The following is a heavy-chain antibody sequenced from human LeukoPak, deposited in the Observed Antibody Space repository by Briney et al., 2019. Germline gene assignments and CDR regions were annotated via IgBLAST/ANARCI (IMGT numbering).Heavy chain of an antibody. CDR2: ISSSGSTI. CDR1: GFTFSDYY. J-gene: IGHJ6*02. Sequence: PGGSLRLSCAASGFTFSDYYMSWIRQAPGKGLEWVSYISSSGSTIYYADSVKGRFTISRDNAKNSLYLQMNSLRAEDTAVYYCAREGPVPAAMVVYYYYGMDVWGQGTTVTVSS. D-gene: IGHD2-2*01. V-gene: IGHV3-11*01. CDR3: AREGPVPAAMVVYYYYGMDV.